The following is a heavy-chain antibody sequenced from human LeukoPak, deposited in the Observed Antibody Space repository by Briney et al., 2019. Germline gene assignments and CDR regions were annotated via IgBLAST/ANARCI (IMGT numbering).Heavy chain of an antibody. Sequence: PSETLSLTCAVYGGSFSGYYWSWIRQPPGKGLEGIGEINHSGSTNYNPSLKSRVTISVDTSKNQFSLKLSSVTAADTAVYYCARGPIYYYYGMDVWGQGTTVTVSS. CDR2: INHSGST. V-gene: IGHV4-34*01. J-gene: IGHJ6*02. CDR1: GGSFSGYY. CDR3: ARGPIYYYYGMDV.